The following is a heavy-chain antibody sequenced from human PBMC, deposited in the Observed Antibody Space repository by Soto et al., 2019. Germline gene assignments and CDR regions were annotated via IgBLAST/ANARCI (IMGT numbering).Heavy chain of an antibody. D-gene: IGHD3-10*01. CDR2: IDWDDDK. CDR1: GFSLSTSGMC. V-gene: IGHV2-70*01. Sequence: SGPTLVNPTQTLTLTCTFSGFSLSTSGMCVSWIRQPPGKALEWLALIDWDDDKYYSTSLKTRLTISKDTSKNQVVLTMTNMDPVDTATYYCPRVEYGSGSYSTDYWGQGTLVTVSS. CDR3: PRVEYGSGSYSTDY. J-gene: IGHJ4*02.